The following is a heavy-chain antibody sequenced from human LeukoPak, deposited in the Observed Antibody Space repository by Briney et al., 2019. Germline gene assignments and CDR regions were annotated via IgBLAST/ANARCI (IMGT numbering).Heavy chain of an antibody. D-gene: IGHD6-19*01. V-gene: IGHV4-30-2*01. CDR1: GGSISSGGYY. J-gene: IGHJ4*02. Sequence: SQTLSLTCTVSGGSISSGGYYWSWIRQPPGKGLEWIGYIYHSGSTNYNPSLKSRVTISVDTSKNQFSLKLSSVTAADTAVYHCARHGSGWYFDYWGQGTLVTVSS. CDR3: ARHGSGWYFDY. CDR2: IYHSGST.